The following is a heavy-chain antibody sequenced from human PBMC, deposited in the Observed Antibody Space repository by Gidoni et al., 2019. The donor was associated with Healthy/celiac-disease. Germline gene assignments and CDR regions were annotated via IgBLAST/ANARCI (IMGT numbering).Heavy chain of an antibody. Sequence: QITLKESGPTLVKPTQTLTLTCTVSGFSLSTSGVGVGWRRQHPGQALEWLALSYWDDGQRYSPSLKSRLTITKDTSKNQVGLTMTNMDPVDTATYYCAHSQRVAGTFDGMDVWGQGTTVTVSS. CDR1: GFSLSTSGVG. D-gene: IGHD6-19*01. CDR2: SYWDDGQ. J-gene: IGHJ6*02. CDR3: AHSQRVAGTFDGMDV. V-gene: IGHV2-5*02.